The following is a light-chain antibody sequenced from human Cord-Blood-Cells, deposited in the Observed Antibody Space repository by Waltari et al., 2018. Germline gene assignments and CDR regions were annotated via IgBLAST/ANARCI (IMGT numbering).Light chain of an antibody. J-gene: IGLJ3*02. CDR1: SSYGGSYHL. CDR2: EGS. Sequence: QSALTQPASVSGSPGQSITISCTGTSSYGGSYHLVPWYQQHPGKAPKLMLYEGSKRPSGVSNRFSGSKASNTASLTISGLQAEDEADYYCCSYAGSSTWVFGGGTKLTVL. V-gene: IGLV2-23*01. CDR3: CSYAGSSTWV.